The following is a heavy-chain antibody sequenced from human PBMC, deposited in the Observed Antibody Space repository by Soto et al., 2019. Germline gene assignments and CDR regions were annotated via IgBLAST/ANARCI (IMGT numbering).Heavy chain of an antibody. Sequence: ASVKVSCKASGYTFTSYGISWVRQAPGQGLEWMGWISAYNGNTNYAQKLQGRVTMTTDTSTSTAYMELRSLRSDDTAVYYCARDFLHDYGDYAPFDPWGQGTLVTSPQ. D-gene: IGHD4-17*01. CDR1: GYTFTSYG. J-gene: IGHJ5*02. V-gene: IGHV1-18*01. CDR3: ARDFLHDYGDYAPFDP. CDR2: ISAYNGNT.